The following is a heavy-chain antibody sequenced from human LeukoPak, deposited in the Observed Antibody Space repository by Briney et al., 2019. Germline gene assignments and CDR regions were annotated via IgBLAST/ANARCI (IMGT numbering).Heavy chain of an antibody. CDR3: ARAGYCSGGSCYGFDY. D-gene: IGHD2-15*01. Sequence: ASVKVSCKASGYTFTYYYIHWVRQAPGQGLEWMGVLNPSGGSASHAQISQGRVTRTSDTSTSTVYMELSSLRSEDTAVYYCARAGYCSGGSCYGFDYWGQGTLVTVSS. V-gene: IGHV1-46*01. CDR2: LNPSGGSA. CDR1: GYTFTYYY. J-gene: IGHJ4*02.